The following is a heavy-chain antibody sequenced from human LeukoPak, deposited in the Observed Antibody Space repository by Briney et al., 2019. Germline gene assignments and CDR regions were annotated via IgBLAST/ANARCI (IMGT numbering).Heavy chain of an antibody. CDR3: ARDQPLRPFDP. CDR2: ISSSSSYI. V-gene: IGHV3-21*01. J-gene: IGHJ5*02. D-gene: IGHD3-3*01. Sequence: GGSLRLSCAASGFTFSSYSMNWVRQAPGKGLGWVSSISSSSSYIYYADSVKGRFTISRDNAKNSLYLQMNSLRAEDTAVYYCARDQPLRPFDPWGQGTLVTVSS. CDR1: GFTFSSYS.